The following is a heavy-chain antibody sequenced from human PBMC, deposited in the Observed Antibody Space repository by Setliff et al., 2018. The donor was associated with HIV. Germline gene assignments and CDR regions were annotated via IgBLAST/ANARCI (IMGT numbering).Heavy chain of an antibody. V-gene: IGHV4-31*03. J-gene: IGHJ4*02. CDR2: IYYSGSA. D-gene: IGHD2-2*01. CDR1: GGSISSFNHY. CDR3: ARGFDYAQRPPLYYFDY. Sequence: SETLSLTCTVSGGSISSFNHYWNWIRQHPGKGLEWIGYIYYSGSAYYNPSLKSRVTISIDTSKNHFSLKLTSVTAADTAVYYCARGFDYAQRPPLYYFDYWGQGTLVTVSS.